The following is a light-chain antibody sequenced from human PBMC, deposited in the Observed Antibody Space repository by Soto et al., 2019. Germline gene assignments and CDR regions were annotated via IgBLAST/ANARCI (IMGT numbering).Light chain of an antibody. V-gene: IGKV3D-20*02. Sequence: EIVLTQSPGTLSLSPGERATLSCRASQSVSSNFLAWYQQKPGQAPRLLIYGASSRATGFPDRFSGSGSGTDFTLTISRLEPEDFAVYYCQKRSNWTPVITFGQGTRLEIK. CDR1: QSVSSNF. J-gene: IGKJ5*01. CDR3: QKRSNWTPVIT. CDR2: GAS.